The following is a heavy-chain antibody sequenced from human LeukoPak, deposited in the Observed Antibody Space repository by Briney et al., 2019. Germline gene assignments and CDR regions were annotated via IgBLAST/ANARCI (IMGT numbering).Heavy chain of an antibody. CDR3: ARDMGRQQLLFDY. CDR1: GFIFRNYW. V-gene: IGHV3-7*01. CDR2: IKQDGSEK. Sequence: GGSLRLSCTASGFIFRNYWMSWVRQAPGKGLEWVANIKQDGSEKYSVDSVKGRFTISRDNAKNSLYLQMNSLRAEDTAVYYCARDMGRQQLLFDYWGQGTLVTVSS. D-gene: IGHD6-13*01. J-gene: IGHJ4*02.